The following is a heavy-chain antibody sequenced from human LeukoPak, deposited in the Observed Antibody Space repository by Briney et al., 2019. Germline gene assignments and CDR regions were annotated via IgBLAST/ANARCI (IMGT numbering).Heavy chain of an antibody. CDR1: GGSITSYY. V-gene: IGHV4-59*08. CDR2: FYYSGST. J-gene: IGHJ5*02. D-gene: IGHD3-10*01. CDR3: ARAELLWFGELLGPKSGWFDP. Sequence: SETLSPTCTVSGGSITSYYWSWIPQPPGKGLEWIGYFYYSGSTNYNPSLKSRVTISVDTSKNQFSLKLSSVTAADTAVYYCARAELLWFGELLGPKSGWFDPWGQGTLVTVSS.